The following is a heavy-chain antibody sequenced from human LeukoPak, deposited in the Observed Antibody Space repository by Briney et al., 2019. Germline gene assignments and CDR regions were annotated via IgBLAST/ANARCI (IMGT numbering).Heavy chain of an antibody. CDR2: IIPIFGTA. CDR3: ARDSSGWYWAFDY. Sequence: SVKVSCKVSGYTLTELSMHWVRQAPGKGLEWMGGIIPIFGTANYAQKFQGRVTITADESTSTAYMELSSLRSEDTAVYYCARDSSGWYWAFDYWGQGTLVTVSS. CDR1: GYTLTELS. D-gene: IGHD6-19*01. J-gene: IGHJ4*02. V-gene: IGHV1-69*13.